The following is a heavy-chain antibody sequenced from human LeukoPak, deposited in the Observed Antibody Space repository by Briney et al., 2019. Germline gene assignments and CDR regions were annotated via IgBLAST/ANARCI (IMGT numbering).Heavy chain of an antibody. CDR2: ISYDGSNK. Sequence: PGRSLRLSCAASGFTFSSYGMHWVRQAPGKGLEWVAVISYDGSNKYCADSVKGRFTISRDNSKNTLYLQMNSLRAEDTAVYYCAKESQEFGVPQLDYWGQGTLVTVSS. V-gene: IGHV3-30*18. CDR1: GFTFSSYG. CDR3: AKESQEFGVPQLDY. J-gene: IGHJ4*02. D-gene: IGHD3-10*01.